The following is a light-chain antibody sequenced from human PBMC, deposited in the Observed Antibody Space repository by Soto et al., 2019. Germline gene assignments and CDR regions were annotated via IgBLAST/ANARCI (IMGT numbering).Light chain of an antibody. CDR2: GVS. J-gene: IGLJ1*01. V-gene: IGLV2-23*02. CDR1: SSDVGNYNL. Sequence: SALPQPSSVSVSPGQSITISCTGTSSDVGNYNLVSWYQQHPGKAPKLMIYGVSKRPSGVSNRFSGSKSGNTASLTISGLQAEDEADYYCCSYAGSSTFPYVFGTGTKVTVL. CDR3: CSYAGSSTFPYV.